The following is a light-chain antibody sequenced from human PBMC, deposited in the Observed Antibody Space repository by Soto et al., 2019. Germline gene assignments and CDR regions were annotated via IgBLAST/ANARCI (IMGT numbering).Light chain of an antibody. Sequence: EIVLTQSPGTLSLSPGERATLSCRASQSVSSSYLAWYQQKPGQAPRLLIYGASSRATGIPDRFSGSGSGTDFTLNISRLEPVDFAVYYWQQSGSSPRTCGQGTKVEI. V-gene: IGKV3-20*01. J-gene: IGKJ1*01. CDR2: GAS. CDR1: QSVSSSY. CDR3: QQSGSSPRT.